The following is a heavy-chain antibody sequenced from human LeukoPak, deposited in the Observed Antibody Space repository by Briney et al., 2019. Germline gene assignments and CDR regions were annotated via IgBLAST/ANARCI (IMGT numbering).Heavy chain of an antibody. J-gene: IGHJ4*02. D-gene: IGHD3-10*01. V-gene: IGHV4-34*01. CDR2: INHSGST. CDR1: GGSFSGYY. CDR3: ARGGVWFGEFNY. Sequence: ASETLSPTCAVYGGSFSGYYWSWIRQPPGKGLEWIGEINHSGSTNYNPSLKSRVTISVDTSKNQFSLKLSSVTAADTAVYYCARGGVWFGEFNYWGQGTLVTVSS.